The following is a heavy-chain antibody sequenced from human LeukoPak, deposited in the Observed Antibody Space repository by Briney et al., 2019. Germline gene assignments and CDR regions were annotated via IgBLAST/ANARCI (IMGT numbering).Heavy chain of an antibody. CDR1: GYSFTSYW. D-gene: IGHD1-26*01. CDR2: IYPGDSYT. J-gene: IGHJ4*02. V-gene: IGHV5-51*01. CDR3: ARHAPYSGSYYPDY. Sequence: GASLQISCKGSGYSFTSYWIGWVRQMPGKGLEWMGIIYPGDSYTTYSPSFQGQVTISADKSISTAYLQWSSLKASDTAMYYCARHAPYSGSYYPDYWGQGTLVTVSS.